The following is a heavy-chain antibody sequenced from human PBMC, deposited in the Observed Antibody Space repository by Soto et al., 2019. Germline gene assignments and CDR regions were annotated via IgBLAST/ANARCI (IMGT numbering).Heavy chain of an antibody. Sequence: SETLSLTCTVSGGSISSYYWSWIRQPPGKGLEWIGYIYYSGSTNYNPSLKSRVTISVDTSKNQFSLKLSSVTAADTAVHYCAREGATWFRPYYYGMDVWGQGTTVTVSS. D-gene: IGHD3-10*01. V-gene: IGHV4-59*01. CDR2: IYYSGST. CDR3: AREGATWFRPYYYGMDV. CDR1: GGSISSYY. J-gene: IGHJ6*02.